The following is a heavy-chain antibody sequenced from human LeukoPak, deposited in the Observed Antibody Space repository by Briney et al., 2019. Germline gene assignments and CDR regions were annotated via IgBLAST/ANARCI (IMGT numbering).Heavy chain of an antibody. V-gene: IGHV3-30-3*01. Sequence: GGSLGLSCAASGFTFSSYAMHWVRQAPGKGLEWVAVISFDGSNKYYADSVKGRFTISRDNSKNTLYLQMNSLRAEDTAVYYCARDGMEWLLFTNWFDPWGQGTLVTVSS. D-gene: IGHD3-3*01. J-gene: IGHJ5*02. CDR3: ARDGMEWLLFTNWFDP. CDR1: GFTFSSYA. CDR2: ISFDGSNK.